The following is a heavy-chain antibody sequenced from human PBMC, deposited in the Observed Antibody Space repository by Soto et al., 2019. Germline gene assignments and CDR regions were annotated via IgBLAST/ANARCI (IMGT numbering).Heavy chain of an antibody. D-gene: IGHD3-9*01. V-gene: IGHV4-34*01. J-gene: IGHJ3*02. CDR2: INHSGSN. CDR3: ARGGSNDWQVAFDI. Sequence: LTCVVSGGSFSTYYYNWIRQSPGKGLEWIGEINHSGSNNYSPSLKSRVTMSLDTSKNQFSLKLTSVTAADTAVYYCARGGSNDWQVAFDIWGQGTMVTVSS. CDR1: GGSFSTYY.